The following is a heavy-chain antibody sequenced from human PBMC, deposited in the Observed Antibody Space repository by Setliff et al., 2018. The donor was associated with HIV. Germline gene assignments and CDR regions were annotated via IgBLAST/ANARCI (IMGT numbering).Heavy chain of an antibody. CDR2: IYYSGST. CDR1: GGSISSNNYY. V-gene: IGHV4-39*01. CDR3: ARHRVRDSWRGLGGTFDC. D-gene: IGHD3-3*01. Sequence: SETLSLTCTVSGGSISSNNYYWGWIRQPPGKGLEWIGSIYYSGSTYYNPSLKSRVTISVDTSKNHFSLKLRSVTAADTAMYYCARHRVRDSWRGLGGTFDCWGQGTRVTVSS. J-gene: IGHJ4*02.